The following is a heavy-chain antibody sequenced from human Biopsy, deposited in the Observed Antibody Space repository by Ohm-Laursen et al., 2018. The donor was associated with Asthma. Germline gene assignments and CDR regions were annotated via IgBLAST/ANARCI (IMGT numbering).Heavy chain of an antibody. J-gene: IGHJ3*02. V-gene: IGHV1-69*13. Sequence: SVKVSCKASGGTFSRYAISWVRQAPGQGLEWMGGSIPIFGTSNYAQKFQGRVTFTADESTSSAYMELSSLRSEDTAAYYCARTYYDFLTGQVKDAFGIWGQGTMVTVSS. CDR3: ARTYYDFLTGQVKDAFGI. CDR1: GGTFSRYA. CDR2: SIPIFGTS. D-gene: IGHD3-9*01.